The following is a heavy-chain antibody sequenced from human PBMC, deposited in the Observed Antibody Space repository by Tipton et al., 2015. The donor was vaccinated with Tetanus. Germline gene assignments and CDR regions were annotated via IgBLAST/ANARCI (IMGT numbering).Heavy chain of an antibody. V-gene: IGHV4-34*01. CDR1: GASFSDYY. CDR3: ARALKQGANWFDP. Sequence: LRLSCAVYGASFSDYYWSWIRQAPGKGLEWIGEINHSGNTNHNPSLKSRVTLSVDTSKNQFSLKLNSVTAADTAIYYCARALKQGANWFDPWGQGTLVTVSP. CDR2: INHSGNT. D-gene: IGHD3-16*01. J-gene: IGHJ5*02.